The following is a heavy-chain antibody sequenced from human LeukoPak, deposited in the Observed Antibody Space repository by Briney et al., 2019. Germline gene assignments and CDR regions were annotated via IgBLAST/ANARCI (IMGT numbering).Heavy chain of an antibody. CDR2: IYYSGST. CDR1: GGSISSYF. V-gene: IGHV4-59*01. CDR3: ARDHYYGSGIYYYYMDV. D-gene: IGHD3-10*01. Sequence: PSEILSLTCTVSGGSISSYFWSWIRQPAGKRLGWTGIIYYSGSTNYNPSLKSRFTISVDTSKNQFSLKLSSVTAADTAVYYCARDHYYGSGIYYYYMDVWGKGTTVTVSS. J-gene: IGHJ6*03.